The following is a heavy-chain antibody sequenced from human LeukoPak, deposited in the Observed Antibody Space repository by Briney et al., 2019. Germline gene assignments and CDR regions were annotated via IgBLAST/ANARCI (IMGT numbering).Heavy chain of an antibody. J-gene: IGHJ4*02. V-gene: IGHV3-11*06. CDR3: AREGGTGYYHFDY. D-gene: IGHD3-9*01. Sequence: PGGSLRLSCAASGPGFTFSDFYMTWIRQAPGKGLEWVSYISGRSGDIRNYADSVKGRFTISRDNGKRSLFLQMNSLRAEDTAVYYCAREGGTGYYHFDYWGQGTLVTASS. CDR1: GFTFSDFY. CDR2: ISGRSGDIR.